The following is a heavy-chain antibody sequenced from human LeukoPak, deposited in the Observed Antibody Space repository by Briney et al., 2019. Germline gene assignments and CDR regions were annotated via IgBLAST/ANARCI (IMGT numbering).Heavy chain of an antibody. J-gene: IGHJ3*02. D-gene: IGHD3-10*02. V-gene: IGHV3-23*01. Sequence: ISGGGDKRHYSESVKGRFTIYRDNHQNTLYLQINNLRAEDTAMYYCVKCSAGYYIDAFDIWGRGTMVTVSS. CDR3: VKCSAGYYIDAFDI. CDR2: ISGGGDKR.